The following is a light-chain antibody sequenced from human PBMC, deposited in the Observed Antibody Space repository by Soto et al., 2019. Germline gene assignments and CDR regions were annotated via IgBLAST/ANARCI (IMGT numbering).Light chain of an antibody. CDR3: QQYKTSLLT. Sequence: DIQMTQSPSTLSASVGDRVTITCRASQSIDSWLAWYQQKPGKAPKLLMYDASSLESGVSSRFSGSGSGTEFTLIISNLQPDDYATYYCQQYKTSLLTFCGGTKVEIK. V-gene: IGKV1-5*01. CDR1: QSIDSW. J-gene: IGKJ4*01. CDR2: DAS.